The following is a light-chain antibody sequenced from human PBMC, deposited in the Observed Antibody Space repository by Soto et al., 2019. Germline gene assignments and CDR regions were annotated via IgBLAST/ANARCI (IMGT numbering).Light chain of an antibody. V-gene: IGKV1-5*03. CDR3: QQYDSYPRT. Sequence: DIPMTQSPSTLSASVGDRVTITCRASQMISNSLAWYQQKPGKAPKLLIFKASTLEGGVPSRFSGSGSGTYFTLTVGSLQPDDFATYYCQQYDSYPRTFGQGTKVEIK. CDR2: KAS. J-gene: IGKJ1*01. CDR1: QMISNS.